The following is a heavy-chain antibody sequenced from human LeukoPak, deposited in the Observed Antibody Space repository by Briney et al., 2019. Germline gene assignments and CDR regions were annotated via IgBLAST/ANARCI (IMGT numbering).Heavy chain of an antibody. Sequence: GGFLRLSCAASGFSFSTYAMSWVRQAPGKGLEWVSGVNGNGGSTSYADSVKGRFTISRDNSKNTLYLQMNNLRAEDTAVYYCARGGYTSGWYRDWGQGTLVTVSS. CDR3: ARGGYTSGWYRD. D-gene: IGHD6-19*01. CDR2: VNGNGGST. CDR1: GFSFSTYA. J-gene: IGHJ4*02. V-gene: IGHV3-23*01.